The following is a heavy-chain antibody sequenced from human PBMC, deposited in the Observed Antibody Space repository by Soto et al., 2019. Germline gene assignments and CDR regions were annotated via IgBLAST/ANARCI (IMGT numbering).Heavy chain of an antibody. D-gene: IGHD2-15*01. CDR3: VRDRCSGGSCYHYYYCTDF. CDR1: GFTFSSYA. V-gene: IGHV3-30-3*01. Sequence: PGGSLGLSSAASGFTFSSYAMHWVGQAPGKGLEWVAVISYDGSNKYYADSVKGRFTISRDNSKNTLYLQMNSLRAEDTAGYYCVRDRCSGGSCYHYYYCTDFLGQRISVNGSS. CDR2: ISYDGSNK. J-gene: IGHJ6*02.